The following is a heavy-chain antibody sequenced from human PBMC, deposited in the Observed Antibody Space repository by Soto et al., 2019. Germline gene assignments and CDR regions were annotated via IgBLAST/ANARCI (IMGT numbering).Heavy chain of an antibody. D-gene: IGHD2-21*01. CDR1: GGSIRSGYYY. V-gene: IGHV4-30-4*01. Sequence: TLSLTCSVSGGSIRSGYYYWSWIRQPTGKGVERIGNIYYSGNTYYNASLKSRLIISIDTSKNQFSMKVGSETDAATAVAYCPTPLLSCLVVLVQETTVT. CDR2: IYYSGNT. CDR3: PTPLLSCLVV. J-gene: IGHJ6*02.